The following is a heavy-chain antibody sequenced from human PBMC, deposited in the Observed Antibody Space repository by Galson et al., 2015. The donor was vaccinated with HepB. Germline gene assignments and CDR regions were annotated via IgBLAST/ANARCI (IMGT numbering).Heavy chain of an antibody. CDR1: GFTFSDYY. CDR2: ISSSGSSI. V-gene: IGHV3-11*01. D-gene: IGHD1-26*01. J-gene: IGHJ4*02. CDR3: ARYVGASNFDC. Sequence: SLRLSCAASGFTFSDYYMSWIRQAPGKGLEWVSYISSSGSSIHHADSVKGRFTISRDNAKNSLFLQMRSLRAEDTAVYYCARYVGASNFDCWGQGTLVTVSS.